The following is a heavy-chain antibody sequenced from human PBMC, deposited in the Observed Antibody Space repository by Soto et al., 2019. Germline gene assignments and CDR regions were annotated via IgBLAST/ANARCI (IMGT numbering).Heavy chain of an antibody. CDR1: GFTFSSYG. CDR2: ISYDGSNK. V-gene: IGHV3-30*18. D-gene: IGHD6-19*01. J-gene: IGHJ6*02. Sequence: QVQLVESGGGVVQPGRSLRLSCAASGFTFSSYGMHWVRQAPGKGLEWVAVISYDGSNKYYADSVKGRFTISRDNSKNTLYLQMNSLRAEDTAVYYRAKDRVAGRSPYYYGMDVWGQGTTVTVSS. CDR3: AKDRVAGRSPYYYGMDV.